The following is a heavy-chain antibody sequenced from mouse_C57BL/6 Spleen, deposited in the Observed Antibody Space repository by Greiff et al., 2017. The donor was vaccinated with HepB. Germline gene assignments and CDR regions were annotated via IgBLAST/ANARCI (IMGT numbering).Heavy chain of an antibody. CDR1: GYTFTSYW. Sequence: QVQLQQPGAELVKPGASVKLSCKASGYTFTSYWMQWVKQRPGQGLEWIGEIDPSDSDTNYNQKFKGKATLTVDTSSSTAYMQLSSLTSEDSAVYYCARKTTVEDFDYWGQGTTLTVSS. CDR2: IDPSDSDT. J-gene: IGHJ2*01. D-gene: IGHD1-1*01. V-gene: IGHV1-50*01. CDR3: ARKTTVEDFDY.